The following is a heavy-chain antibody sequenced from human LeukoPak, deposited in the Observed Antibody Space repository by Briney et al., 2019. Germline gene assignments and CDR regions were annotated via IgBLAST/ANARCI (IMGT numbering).Heavy chain of an antibody. CDR1: GFASSVYE. CDR3: ATLTVASTFDY. Sequence: GGSLRLSCAASGFASSVYEMYWVRQAPGKGLEWISYISSSGATRYYADSVKGRFTISRDNAYNSLFLQMNSLRAGDTAVYYCATLTVASTFDYWGQGTPVTVSS. V-gene: IGHV3-48*03. J-gene: IGHJ4*02. CDR2: ISSSGATR. D-gene: IGHD4-11*01.